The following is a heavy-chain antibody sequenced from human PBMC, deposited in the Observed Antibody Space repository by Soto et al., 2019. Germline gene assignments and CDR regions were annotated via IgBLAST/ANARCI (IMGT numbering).Heavy chain of an antibody. J-gene: IGHJ3*02. CDR1: GDTFTSYY. CDR3: ARDHPYGGNSRDAFDI. D-gene: IGHD4-17*01. V-gene: IGHV1-46*01. Sequence: ASVKVSCKAPGDTFTSYYMHWVRQAPGHGLEWMGVINPNGGSTRFAQKFQGRVTMTTDTSTSTAYMELRSLRSDDTAVYYCARDHPYGGNSRDAFDIWGQGTMVTVSS. CDR2: INPNGGST.